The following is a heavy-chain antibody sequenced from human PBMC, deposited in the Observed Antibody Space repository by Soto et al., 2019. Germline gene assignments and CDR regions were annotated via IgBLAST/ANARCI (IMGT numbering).Heavy chain of an antibody. D-gene: IGHD2-8*01. CDR1: GGTFSSYA. Sequence: GASVKVSCKASGGTFSSYAISWVRQDPGQGLEWMGGIIPIFGTANYAQKFQGRVTITADKSTSTAYMELSSLRSEDTAVYYCARGLMVYAMVRGWYFDLWGRGTLVTVSS. J-gene: IGHJ2*01. CDR3: ARGLMVYAMVRGWYFDL. V-gene: IGHV1-69*06. CDR2: IIPIFGTA.